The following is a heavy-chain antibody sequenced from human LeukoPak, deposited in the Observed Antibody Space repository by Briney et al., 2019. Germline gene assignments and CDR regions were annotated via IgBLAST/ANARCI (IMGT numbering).Heavy chain of an antibody. CDR3: ARGLLGIERAFDI. D-gene: IGHD3-22*01. V-gene: IGHV4-59*01. Sequence: PSETLSLICNVSGGSISSYYWSWIRQPPGKGLEWIGYIYYSGSTNYNPSLKSRVTISVDTSKNQFSLKLSSVTAADTAVYYCARGLLGIERAFDIWGQGTMVTVSS. J-gene: IGHJ3*02. CDR2: IYYSGST. CDR1: GGSISSYY.